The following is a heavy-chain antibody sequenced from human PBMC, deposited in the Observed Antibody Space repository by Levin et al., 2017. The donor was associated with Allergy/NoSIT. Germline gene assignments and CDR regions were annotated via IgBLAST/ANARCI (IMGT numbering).Heavy chain of an antibody. V-gene: IGHV3-7*01. Sequence: GGSLRLSCAASGFPFSNYWMSWVRQAPGKGLEWVASIRQDGDDKYYLDSVKGRFTISRDNARKSMFLQMNSLRAEETAVYYCASWRLVAGNGGLDYWGQGTLVTVSS. CDR3: ASWRLVAGNGGLDY. CDR1: GFPFSNYW. J-gene: IGHJ4*02. CDR2: IRQDGDDK. D-gene: IGHD6-19*01.